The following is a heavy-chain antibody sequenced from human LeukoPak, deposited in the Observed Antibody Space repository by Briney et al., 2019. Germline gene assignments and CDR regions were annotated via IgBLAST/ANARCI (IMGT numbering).Heavy chain of an antibody. Sequence: PGGSLRLSCAASGFTFSSYSMNWVRQAPGKGLEWVSSISSSSSYIYYADSVKGRFTISRDNSKNTLYLQMNSLRAEDTAVYYCAKSVIVVVIPPFDYWGQGTLVTVSS. CDR2: ISSSSSYI. CDR1: GFTFSSYS. V-gene: IGHV3-21*04. D-gene: IGHD3-22*01. CDR3: AKSVIVVVIPPFDY. J-gene: IGHJ4*02.